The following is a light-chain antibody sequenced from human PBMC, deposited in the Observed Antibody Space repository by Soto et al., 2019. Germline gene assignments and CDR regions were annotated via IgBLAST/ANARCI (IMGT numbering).Light chain of an antibody. Sequence: DIQMTQSPSSLSASVGDRVTITCRASQSISSYLNWYQQKPGKAPKLLIYAASSLQSGVPSRFSGSVSVTDFTLTISSLQPEDFATYYCQQSYSTPESTFGQRTKLEIK. J-gene: IGKJ2*01. CDR3: QQSYSTPEST. CDR1: QSISSY. CDR2: AAS. V-gene: IGKV1-39*01.